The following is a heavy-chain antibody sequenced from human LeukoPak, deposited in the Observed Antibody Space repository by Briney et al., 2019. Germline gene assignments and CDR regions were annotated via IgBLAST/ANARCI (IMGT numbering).Heavy chain of an antibody. CDR3: ARHHAVAGSFDY. Sequence: ASETLSLTCTVSGGSISSGSYYWSWIRQPAGKGLEWIGRIYTSGSTNYNPSLKSRVTISVDTSKNQFSLKLSSVTAADTAVYYCARHHAVAGSFDYWGQGTLVTVSS. V-gene: IGHV4-61*02. CDR1: GGSISSGSYY. CDR2: IYTSGST. J-gene: IGHJ4*02. D-gene: IGHD6-19*01.